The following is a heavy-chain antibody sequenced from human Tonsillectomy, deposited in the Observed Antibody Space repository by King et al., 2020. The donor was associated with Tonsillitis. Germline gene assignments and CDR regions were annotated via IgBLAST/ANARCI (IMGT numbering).Heavy chain of an antibody. CDR1: GFTFSSYS. Sequence: VQLVESGGGLVKPGGSLRLSCAASGFTFSSYSMHWVRQAPGKGLEWVSSISISSSYIYYADSMKGRFTISRDNAKNSLYLQMNSLRAEDTAVYYCARTYDSSGYYWDFDYWGQGTLVTVSS. CDR3: ARTYDSSGYYWDFDY. V-gene: IGHV3-21*01. CDR2: ISISSSYI. J-gene: IGHJ4*02. D-gene: IGHD3-22*01.